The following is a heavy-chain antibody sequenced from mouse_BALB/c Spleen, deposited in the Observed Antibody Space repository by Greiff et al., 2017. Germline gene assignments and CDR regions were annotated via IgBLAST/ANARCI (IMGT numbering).Heavy chain of an antibody. CDR2: ISSGGSYT. D-gene: IGHD2-1*01. J-gene: IGHJ3*01. CDR1: GFTFSSYT. V-gene: IGHV5-6-4*01. Sequence: EVQLVESGGGLVKPGGSLKLSCAASGFTFSSYTMSWVRQTPEKRLEWVATISSGGSYTYYPDSVKGRFTISRDNAKNTLYLQMSSLKSEDTAMYYCTRDYYGNYSFAYWGQGTLVTVSA. CDR3: TRDYYGNYSFAY.